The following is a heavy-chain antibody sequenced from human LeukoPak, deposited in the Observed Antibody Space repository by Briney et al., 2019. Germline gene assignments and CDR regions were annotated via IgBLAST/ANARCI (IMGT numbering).Heavy chain of an antibody. J-gene: IGHJ3*02. Sequence: GGSLRLSCAASGFTFSSYWMSWVRQAPGKGLEWVAVISYDGSNKYYADSVNGRFTISRDNSKNTLYLQMNSLRAEDTAVYYCASTLDYYDSSGYYYLSAFDIWGQGTMVTVSS. D-gene: IGHD3-22*01. V-gene: IGHV3-30*03. CDR1: GFTFSSYW. CDR2: ISYDGSNK. CDR3: ASTLDYYDSSGYYYLSAFDI.